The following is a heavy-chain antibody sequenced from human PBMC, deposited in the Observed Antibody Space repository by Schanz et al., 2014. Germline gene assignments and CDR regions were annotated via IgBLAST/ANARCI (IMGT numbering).Heavy chain of an antibody. J-gene: IGHJ4*02. D-gene: IGHD3-3*01. CDR2: IAGDGGGP. V-gene: IGHV3-23*04. CDR3: ARGSGTFDS. Sequence: EVQLVESGGDLVKPGGSLRLSCAASGFSFSSYSMNWVRQAPGKGLEWVSVIAGDGGGPNYVDSVKGRFTISRDNSDNTLYLQMNNLRAEDTAVYYCARGSGTFDSWGQGTLVTVSS. CDR1: GFSFSSYS.